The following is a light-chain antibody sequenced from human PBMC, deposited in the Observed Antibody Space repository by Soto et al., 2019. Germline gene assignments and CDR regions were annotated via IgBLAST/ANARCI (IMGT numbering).Light chain of an antibody. J-gene: IGKJ5*01. CDR1: QSVRSY. V-gene: IGKV3-11*01. CDR3: QQRSNWPPIT. CDR2: DAS. Sequence: ETMLTQSPSTVSLSPGERATLSCKASQSVRSYLAWYQQKPGQAPRLLIYDASNRATGIPARFSGSGSGTDFTLTISSLEPEDCAVYYCQQRSNWPPITFGQGTRLE.